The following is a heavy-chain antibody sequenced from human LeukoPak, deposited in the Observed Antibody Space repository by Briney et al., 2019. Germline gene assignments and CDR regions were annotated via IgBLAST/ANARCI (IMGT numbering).Heavy chain of an antibody. V-gene: IGHV3-73*01. CDR1: GFTFSSYW. CDR2: IRSKANSYAT. J-gene: IGHJ6*02. D-gene: IGHD2/OR15-2a*01. CDR3: TRFRNIASLYGMDV. Sequence: GGSLRLSCAASGFTFSSYWMSWVRQAPGKGLEWVGRIRSKANSYATAYAASVKGRFTISRDDPKNTAYLQMNSLKTEDTAVYYCTRFRNIASLYGMDVWGQGTTVTVSS.